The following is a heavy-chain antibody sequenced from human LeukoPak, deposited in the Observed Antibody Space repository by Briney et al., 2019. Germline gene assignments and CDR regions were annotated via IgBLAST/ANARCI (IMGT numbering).Heavy chain of an antibody. CDR2: IYYSGST. J-gene: IGHJ4*02. CDR3: ARARAGSYYFDY. Sequence: SETLSLTCTVSGGSISSGGYYWSWIRRHPGKGLEWIGYIYYSGSTYYNPSLKSRVTISVDTSKNQFSLKLSSVTAADTAVHYCARARAGSYYFDYWGQGTLVTVSS. CDR1: GGSISSGGYY. V-gene: IGHV4-31*03. D-gene: IGHD1-26*01.